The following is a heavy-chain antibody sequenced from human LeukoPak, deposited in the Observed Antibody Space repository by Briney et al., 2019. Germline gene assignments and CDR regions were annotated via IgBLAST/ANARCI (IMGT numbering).Heavy chain of an antibody. D-gene: IGHD3-22*01. Sequence: PGGPLRLSCAASGFTFSSYDMHWVRQATGKGLEWVSAIGTAGDTYYPGSVKGRFTISRENAKNSLYLQMNSLRAGDTAVYYCARARYYYDSSGYYYFDYWGQGTLVTVSS. CDR2: IGTAGDT. CDR1: GFTFSSYD. V-gene: IGHV3-13*01. J-gene: IGHJ4*02. CDR3: ARARYYYDSSGYYYFDY.